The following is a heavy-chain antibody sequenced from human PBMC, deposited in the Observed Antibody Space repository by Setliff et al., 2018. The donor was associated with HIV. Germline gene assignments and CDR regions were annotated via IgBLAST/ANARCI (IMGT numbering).Heavy chain of an antibody. V-gene: IGHV3-9*01. Sequence: SLRLSCAASGFTFDDYAMHWVRQAPGKGLEWVSGISWNSGSIGYADSVKGRFTISRDNAKNSLYLQMNSLISEDTALYYCAKSPNRYSPLDWFDPWGQGTLVTVSS. CDR1: GFTFDDYA. J-gene: IGHJ5*02. D-gene: IGHD5-18*01. CDR3: AKSPNRYSPLDWFDP. CDR2: ISWNSGSI.